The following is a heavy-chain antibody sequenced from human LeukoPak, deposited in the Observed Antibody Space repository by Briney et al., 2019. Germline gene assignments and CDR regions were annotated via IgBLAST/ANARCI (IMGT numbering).Heavy chain of an antibody. J-gene: IGHJ4*02. CDR2: INHSGST. Sequence: SETLSLTCAVYGGSFSGYYWSWIRQPPGKGLEWIGEINHSGSTNYNPSLKSRGTISVDTSKNQFSLKLSSVTAADTAVYYCGRGRYSRSWSLGGGYYFDYWGQGTLVTVSS. CDR3: GRGRYSRSWSLGGGYYFDY. D-gene: IGHD6-13*01. V-gene: IGHV4-34*01. CDR1: GGSFSGYY.